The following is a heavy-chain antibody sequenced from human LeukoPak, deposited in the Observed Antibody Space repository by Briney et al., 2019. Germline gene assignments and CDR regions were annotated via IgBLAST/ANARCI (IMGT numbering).Heavy chain of an antibody. CDR1: GGTFSSYA. D-gene: IGHD2-15*01. Sequence: SVKVSCKASGGTFSSYAISWVRQAPGQGLEWMGGIIPIFGTANYAQKFQGRVTMTTDTSTSTAYMELRSLRSDDTAVYYCARGLKYSSFDYWGQGTLVTVSS. CDR2: IIPIFGTA. V-gene: IGHV1-69*05. J-gene: IGHJ4*02. CDR3: ARGLKYSSFDY.